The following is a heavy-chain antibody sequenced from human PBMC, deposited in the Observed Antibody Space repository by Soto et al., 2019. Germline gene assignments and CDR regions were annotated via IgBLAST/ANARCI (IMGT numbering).Heavy chain of an antibody. CDR2: VIGSGGAT. J-gene: IGHJ4*02. CDR1: GFTFSSYA. V-gene: IGHV3-23*01. D-gene: IGHD2-2*01. Sequence: EVKLLESGGGSAQPGASLRLSCVASGFTFSSYAMSWVRQAPGKGLDWVSTVIGSGGATDYADSVKGRFTVSRDNSKNTLYLQMNSLRAEDTAVYYCAKDSRYCSGSSCYGAFDYWGQGALVTVSS. CDR3: AKDSRYCSGSSCYGAFDY.